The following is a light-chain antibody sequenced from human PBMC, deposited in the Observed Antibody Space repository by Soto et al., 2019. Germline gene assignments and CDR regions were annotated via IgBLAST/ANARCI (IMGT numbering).Light chain of an antibody. CDR2: DVS. Sequence: QSALTQPASVSGSPGQSITISCTGTSSDVGGSNYVSWYQQHPGKAPKLMIYDVSNRASGVSNRFSGSKSGNTASLTISGLQAEDEADYYCSSYTSSSTLYVFGTGTKLTVL. V-gene: IGLV2-14*01. CDR1: SSDVGGSNY. CDR3: SSYTSSSTLYV. J-gene: IGLJ1*01.